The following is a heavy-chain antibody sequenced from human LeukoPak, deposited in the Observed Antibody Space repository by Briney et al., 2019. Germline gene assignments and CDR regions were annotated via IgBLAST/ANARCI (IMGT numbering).Heavy chain of an antibody. CDR1: GYTFNKYG. J-gene: IGHJ4*02. CDR3: ARDPSNTSGYRVYHDY. Sequence: ASVKVSCKASGYTFNKYGISWVRQASGQGLEWMGWISCYNRDTRYAQKFQGRVTMTTDTSTSTVHMELRSLRSDGTAVYYCARDPSNTSGYRVYHDYWGQGALVTVSS. CDR2: ISCYNRDT. D-gene: IGHD5/OR15-5a*01. V-gene: IGHV1-18*01.